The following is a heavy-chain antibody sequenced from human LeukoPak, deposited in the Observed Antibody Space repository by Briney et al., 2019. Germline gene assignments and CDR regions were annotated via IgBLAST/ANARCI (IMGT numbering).Heavy chain of an antibody. J-gene: IGHJ4*02. V-gene: IGHV4-34*01. D-gene: IGHD6-19*01. CDR1: GGSFSGYH. CDR2: ITHSGNT. Sequence: SETLSLTCAVYGGSFSGYHRSWIRQPPGKGLEWLGEITHSGNTNYNPSLKSRVTMSVDTSKNQFSLRLRSVTAADTAVYYCALSDTAAVADDFWGQGTLVTVSS. CDR3: ALSDTAAVADDF.